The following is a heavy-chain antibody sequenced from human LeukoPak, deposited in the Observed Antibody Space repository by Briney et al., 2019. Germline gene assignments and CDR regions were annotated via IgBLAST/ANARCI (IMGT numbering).Heavy chain of an antibody. V-gene: IGHV4-59*12. J-gene: IGHJ4*02. Sequence: KASETLSLTCIVSGGSISSYYWSWIRQAPGKGLEWVGYIYYSGSTNYNPSLKSRVTISVNTSKNQFSLKLISVTAAYTAVYYCARAAAYSSGGEFWGQGTLVTVSS. CDR2: IYYSGST. CDR3: ARAAAYSSGGEF. D-gene: IGHD6-19*01. CDR1: GGSISSYY.